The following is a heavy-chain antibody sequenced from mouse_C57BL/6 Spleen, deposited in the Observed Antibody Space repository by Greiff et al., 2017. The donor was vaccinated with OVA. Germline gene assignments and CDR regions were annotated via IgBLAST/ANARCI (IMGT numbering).Heavy chain of an antibody. V-gene: IGHV1-26*01. Sequence: EVQLQQSGPELVKPGASVKISCKASGYTFTDYYMNWVKQSHGKSLEWIGDINPNNGGTSYNQKFKGKATLTVDKSSSTAYMELRSLTSEDSAVYYCARYDGYGGFAYWGQGTLVTVSA. CDR1: GYTFTDYY. J-gene: IGHJ3*01. CDR3: ARYDGYGGFAY. D-gene: IGHD2-3*01. CDR2: INPNNGGT.